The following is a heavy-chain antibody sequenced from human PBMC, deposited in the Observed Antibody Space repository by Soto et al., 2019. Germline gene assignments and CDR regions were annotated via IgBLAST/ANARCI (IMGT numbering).Heavy chain of an antibody. Sequence: PGGSLRLSCAASGFTFSSYGMHWVRQAPGKGLEWVAVISYDGSNKYYADSVKGRFTISRDNSKNTLYLQMNSLRAEDTAVYYCAKDQNSGYRYGHHYYYYGMDVWGQGTTVTVSS. V-gene: IGHV3-30*18. J-gene: IGHJ6*02. CDR1: GFTFSSYG. D-gene: IGHD5-18*01. CDR2: ISYDGSNK. CDR3: AKDQNSGYRYGHHYYYYGMDV.